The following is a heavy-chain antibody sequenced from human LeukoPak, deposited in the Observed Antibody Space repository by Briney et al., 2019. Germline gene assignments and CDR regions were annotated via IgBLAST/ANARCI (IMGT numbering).Heavy chain of an antibody. J-gene: IGHJ5*02. CDR1: GGSISSSSFF. CDR3: ARHERGRLVDWFDP. Sequence: SETLSLTCTVSGGSISSSSFFWGWIRQSPGTELEWIGSIYYRGSTYYNPSLKSRVTISVDTSKNQVSLKLSSVTAADTAVYYCARHERGRLVDWFDPWGQGTLVTVSS. D-gene: IGHD3-9*01. CDR2: IYYRGST. V-gene: IGHV4-39*01.